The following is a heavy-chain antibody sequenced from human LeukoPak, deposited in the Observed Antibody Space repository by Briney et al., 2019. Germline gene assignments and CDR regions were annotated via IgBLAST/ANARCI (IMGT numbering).Heavy chain of an antibody. V-gene: IGHV4-39*01. CDR2: IYYSGST. Sequence: SETLSLTCTVSGGSISSSSYYWGWIRQPPGKGLEWIGSIYYSGSTYYNPSLKSRVTISVDTSKNQFSLKLSSVTAADTAVYYCATLRRATLNYYYYYMDVWGKGTTVTISS. J-gene: IGHJ6*03. CDR1: GGSISSSSYY. CDR3: ATLRRATLNYYYYYMDV. D-gene: IGHD4/OR15-4a*01.